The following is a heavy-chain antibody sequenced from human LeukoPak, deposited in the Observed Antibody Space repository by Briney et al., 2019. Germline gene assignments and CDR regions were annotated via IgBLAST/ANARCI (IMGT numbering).Heavy chain of an antibody. CDR1: GYKFTGYY. Sequence: ASVKVSCKASGYKFTGYYLHWVRQAPGQGFEWMGWINPNSGGTKYAQKFQGRVTMTRDTSISTVYMELSRLRSDDTAVYYCARDKQLDWAHYHYCYMDVWGKGTTVTVSS. J-gene: IGHJ6*03. CDR2: INPNSGGT. CDR3: ARDKQLDWAHYHYCYMDV. D-gene: IGHD1-1*01. V-gene: IGHV1-2*02.